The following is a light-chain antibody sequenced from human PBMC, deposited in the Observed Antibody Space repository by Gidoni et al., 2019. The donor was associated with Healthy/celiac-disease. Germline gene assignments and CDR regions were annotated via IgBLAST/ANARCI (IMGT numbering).Light chain of an antibody. J-gene: IGKJ4*01. CDR3: QQYGSSPLT. CDR1: QSVSSSY. Sequence: EIVLTQSPATLSLSPGERATVSCGASQSVSSSYLAWYQQKPGLAPRLLIDDASSRATGTPHRFSGSGSGTDFTLTISRLEPEDFAVYYCQQYGSSPLTFGGGTKVEIK. CDR2: DAS. V-gene: IGKV3D-20*01.